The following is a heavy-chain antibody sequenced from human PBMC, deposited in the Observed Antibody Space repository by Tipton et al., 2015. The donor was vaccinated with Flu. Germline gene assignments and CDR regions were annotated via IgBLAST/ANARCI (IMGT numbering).Heavy chain of an antibody. CDR1: GFIVSSDY. J-gene: IGHJ3*02. CDR2: IYSGDST. V-gene: IGHV3-53*01. Sequence: SLRLSCAASGFIVSSDYMSWVRQAPGKGLEWVSVIYSGDSTSYADSVRGRFTISRDNSKNTLCLQMNNLRVEDTAVYYCAKRYCSSTTCYVPDALAIWGQGTMVTVSS. CDR3: AKRYCSSTTCYVPDALAI. D-gene: IGHD2-2*01.